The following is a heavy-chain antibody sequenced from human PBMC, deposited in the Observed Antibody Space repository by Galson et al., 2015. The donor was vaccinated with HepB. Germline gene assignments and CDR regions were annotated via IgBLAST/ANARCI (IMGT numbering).Heavy chain of an antibody. J-gene: IGHJ5*02. Sequence: SVKVSCKASGYTFTSYDINWVRQATGQGLEWMGWMNPNSGNTGYAQKFQGRVTMTRNTSISTAYMELSSLRSEDTAVYYCARVRPERRRGYNWFDPWGQGTLVTVSS. D-gene: IGHD1-1*01. CDR2: MNPNSGNT. V-gene: IGHV1-8*01. CDR3: ARVRPERRRGYNWFDP. CDR1: GYTFTSYD.